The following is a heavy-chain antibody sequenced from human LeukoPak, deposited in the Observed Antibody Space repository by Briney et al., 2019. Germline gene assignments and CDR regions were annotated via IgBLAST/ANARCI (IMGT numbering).Heavy chain of an antibody. V-gene: IGHV3-23*01. D-gene: IGHD2-15*01. CDR1: GFTFSTYA. CDR3: AKATLGSCSGARCYPFDY. J-gene: IGHJ4*02. CDR2: ITGSGGST. Sequence: GGSLRLSCAASGFTFSTYAINWVRQAPGKGLEWVSAITGSGGSTYIADSVKGRLTISRDNSKNTLYLQMNSLRAEDTAVYYCAKATLGSCSGARCYPFDYWGQGTLVTVPS.